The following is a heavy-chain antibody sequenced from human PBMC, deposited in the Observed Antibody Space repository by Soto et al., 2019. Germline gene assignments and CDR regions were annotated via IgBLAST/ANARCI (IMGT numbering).Heavy chain of an antibody. CDR3: ARVWDSSSWYIGGFDY. J-gene: IGHJ4*02. V-gene: IGHV3-33*01. CDR1: GFTFSSYG. Sequence: GGSLRLSCAASGFTFSSYGMHWVRQAPGKGLEWVAVIWYDGSNKYYADSVKGRFTISRDNSKNTLYLQMNSLRAEDTAVYYCARVWDSSSWYIGGFDYWGQGTLVTVSS. CDR2: IWYDGSNK. D-gene: IGHD6-13*01.